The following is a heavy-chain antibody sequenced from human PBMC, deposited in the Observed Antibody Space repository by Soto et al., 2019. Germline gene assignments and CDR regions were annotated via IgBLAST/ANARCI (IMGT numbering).Heavy chain of an antibody. Sequence: PGGSLRLSCAASGFTFSSYAMSWVRQAPGKGLEWVSAISGSGGSTYYADSVKGRFTISRDNSKNTLYLQMNSLRAEDTAVYYCAKDFPYCGGDCYSIYYYGMDVWGQGTTVTVSS. J-gene: IGHJ6*02. CDR3: AKDFPYCGGDCYSIYYYGMDV. V-gene: IGHV3-23*01. CDR2: ISGSGGST. CDR1: GFTFSSYA. D-gene: IGHD2-21*02.